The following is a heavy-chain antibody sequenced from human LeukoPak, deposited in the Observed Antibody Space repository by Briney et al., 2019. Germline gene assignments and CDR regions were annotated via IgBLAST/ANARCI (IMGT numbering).Heavy chain of an antibody. CDR1: GFTFSSYD. J-gene: IGHJ3*02. Sequence: GGSLRLSCAASGFTFSSYDMSWVRQAPGKGLEWVSVIYPGGNTYYADSVKGRFTVSRDNSKNTLYLQMNSLRAEDTAVYYCASPRSGQSFDIWGQGTMVTVSS. CDR2: IYPGGNT. D-gene: IGHD6-19*01. V-gene: IGHV3-53*01. CDR3: ASPRSGQSFDI.